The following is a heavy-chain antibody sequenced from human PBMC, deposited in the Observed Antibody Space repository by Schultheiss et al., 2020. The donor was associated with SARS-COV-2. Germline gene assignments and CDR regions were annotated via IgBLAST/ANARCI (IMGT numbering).Heavy chain of an antibody. CDR3: ARVGYLHKLT. V-gene: IGHV3-64*01. CDR2: ISSDGGST. D-gene: IGHD1-26*01. Sequence: GGSLRLSCAASGFTFSTYAMHWVRQAPGKGLEFVSAISSDGGSTFYASSVKGRFAISRDNAKNSLYLQMNSLRAEDTAVYYCARVGYLHKLTWGQGTLVTVSS. CDR1: GFTFSTYA. J-gene: IGHJ5*02.